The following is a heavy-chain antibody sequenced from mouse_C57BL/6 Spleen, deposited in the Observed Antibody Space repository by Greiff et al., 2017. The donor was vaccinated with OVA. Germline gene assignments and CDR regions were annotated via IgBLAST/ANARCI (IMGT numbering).Heavy chain of an antibody. CDR3: ARQRLGDWYFDV. CDR1: GYTFTDYN. Sequence: VQLQQSGPELVKPGASVKIPCKASGYTFTDYNMDWVKQSHGKSLEWIGDINPNNGGTIYNQKFKGKATLTVDKSSSTAYMELRSLASENTAVYYCARQRLGDWYFDVWGTGTTVTVSS. CDR2: INPNNGGT. V-gene: IGHV1-18*01. D-gene: IGHD3-1*01. J-gene: IGHJ1*03.